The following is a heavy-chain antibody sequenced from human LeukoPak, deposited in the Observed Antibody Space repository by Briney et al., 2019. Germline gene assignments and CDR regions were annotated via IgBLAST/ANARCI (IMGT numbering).Heavy chain of an antibody. D-gene: IGHD2-2*02. J-gene: IGHJ4*02. CDR2: IYYSGST. CDR1: GGSISSGDYY. CDR3: ARGPPTPYCSSTSCYSDY. Sequence: PSETLSLTCTVSGGSISSGDYYWSWIRQPPGKGLEWIGYIYYSGSTYYNPSLKSGVVISIDRSKNQFSLNLSSVTAADTAVYYCARGPPTPYCSSTSCYSDYWGQGTLVTVSS. V-gene: IGHV4-30-4*01.